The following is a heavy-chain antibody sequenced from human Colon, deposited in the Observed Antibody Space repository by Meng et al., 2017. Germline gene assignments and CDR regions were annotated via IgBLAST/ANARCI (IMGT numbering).Heavy chain of an antibody. J-gene: IGHJ4*02. CDR2: IKQDGSET. D-gene: IGHD5-18*01. Sequence: GESLKISCEVSGFVFRSYWMGWVHQAPGKGLEWVANIKQDGSETSYVGSVEGRFTISRDNAKNSLYLQLNNMRAEDTAVYYCVRLGGYSYGYFDYWGQGTLVTVSS. CDR1: GFVFRSYW. V-gene: IGHV3-7*01. CDR3: VRLGGYSYGYFDY.